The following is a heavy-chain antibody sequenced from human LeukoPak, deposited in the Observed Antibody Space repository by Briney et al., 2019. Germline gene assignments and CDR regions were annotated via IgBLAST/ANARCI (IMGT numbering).Heavy chain of an antibody. J-gene: IGHJ4*02. CDR1: GFTFDDYA. CDR2: ISGDGGST. CDR3: AKDRYSGYDFVDY. D-gene: IGHD5-12*01. V-gene: IGHV3-43*02. Sequence: PGGSLRLSCGASGFTFDDYAMHWVRQAPAKGLEWVSLISGDGGSTYYADSVKGRFTISRDNSKKSLYLQMNSLRTEDTALYYCAKDRYSGYDFVDYWGQGTLVTVSS.